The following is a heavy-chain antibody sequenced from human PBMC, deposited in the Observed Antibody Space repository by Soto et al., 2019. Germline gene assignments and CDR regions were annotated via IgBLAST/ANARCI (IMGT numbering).Heavy chain of an antibody. CDR1: GGSISSGGYY. V-gene: IGHV4-31*03. J-gene: IGHJ4*02. Sequence: QVQLQESGPGLVKPSQTLSLTCTVSGGSISSGGYYWSWIRQFPGKGLEWIGYIFYPGSTSYSPSLNSRLTMSVDTSTNPFSLRLSSVTHAATAVYFCPKRLGYSSEYYFDYCSQRTLGTVS. CDR3: PKRLGYSSEYYFDY. D-gene: IGHD5-18*01. CDR2: IFYPGST.